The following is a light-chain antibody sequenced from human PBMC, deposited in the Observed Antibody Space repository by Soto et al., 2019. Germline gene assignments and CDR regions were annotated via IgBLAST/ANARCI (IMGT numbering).Light chain of an antibody. V-gene: IGLV2-14*01. CDR2: EVS. J-gene: IGLJ1*01. CDR3: FSYTSSGTNV. CDR1: SGDVGNYKY. Sequence: QSVLTRPSSLSGSPGQSITIACTGTSGDVGNYKYVSWYQQHPGKAPKLMIYEVSNRPSGVSNRFSGSKSGNTASLTISGLQEEDETDYYCFSYTSSGTNVFGTGTKVTV.